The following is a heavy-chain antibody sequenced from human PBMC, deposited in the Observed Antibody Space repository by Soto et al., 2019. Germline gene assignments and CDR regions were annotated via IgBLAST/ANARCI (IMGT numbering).Heavy chain of an antibody. Sequence: GGSLRLSCAASGFIFSSYGMHWVRQAPGKGLEWVAVIWYDGSNKYYADSVKGQFTISRDNSKNTLYLQMNSLRAEDTAVYYCAILSLSGSEYFDYWGQGTLVTVSS. CDR3: AILSLSGSEYFDY. V-gene: IGHV3-33*01. J-gene: IGHJ4*02. CDR2: IWYDGSNK. CDR1: GFIFSSYG. D-gene: IGHD3-10*01.